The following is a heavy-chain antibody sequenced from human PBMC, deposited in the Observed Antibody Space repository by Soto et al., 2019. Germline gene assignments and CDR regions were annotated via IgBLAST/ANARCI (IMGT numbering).Heavy chain of an antibody. CDR1: GYTFTSYN. D-gene: IGHD6-6*01. V-gene: IGHV1-8*01. CDR3: ARGVFGYSSSSAGGWFDP. J-gene: IGHJ5*02. CDR2: MNPNSGNT. Sequence: ASVKVSCKGSGYTFTSYNINWVRQATGQGLEWMGWMNPNSGNTGYAQKFQGRVTMTRNTSISTAYMELSSLRSEDTAVYYCARGVFGYSSSSAGGWFDPWGQGTLVTVSS.